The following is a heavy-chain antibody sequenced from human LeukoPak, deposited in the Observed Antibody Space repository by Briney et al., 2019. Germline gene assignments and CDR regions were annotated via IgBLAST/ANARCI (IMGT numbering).Heavy chain of an antibody. Sequence: GASVKVSCKASGYIFSGYYMHWLRQAPGQGLEWMGWINPNSGGADYAQKFQGRVTMTRDTSISTAYMALSSLTSADTAVYFCARSAEHCNNGVCFTDYYMDVWGKGTTVTVSS. V-gene: IGHV1-2*02. CDR2: INPNSGGA. CDR3: ARSAEHCNNGVCFTDYYMDV. J-gene: IGHJ6*03. CDR1: GYIFSGYY. D-gene: IGHD2-8*01.